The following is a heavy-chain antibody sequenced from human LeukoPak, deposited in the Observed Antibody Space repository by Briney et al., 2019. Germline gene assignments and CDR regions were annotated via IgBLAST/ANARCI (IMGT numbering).Heavy chain of an antibody. D-gene: IGHD6-13*01. J-gene: IGHJ4*02. CDR3: ARLPIAAAWYYFDY. Sequence: SGPALVKPTQTLTLTCTFSGFSLSTSGMCVSWIRQPPGKALEWLARIDWDDDKYYSTSLKTRLTISKDTSKNQVVLTMTNMDPVDTATSYCARLPIAAAWYYFDYWGQGTLVTVSS. CDR2: IDWDDDK. V-gene: IGHV2-70*11. CDR1: GFSLSTSGMC.